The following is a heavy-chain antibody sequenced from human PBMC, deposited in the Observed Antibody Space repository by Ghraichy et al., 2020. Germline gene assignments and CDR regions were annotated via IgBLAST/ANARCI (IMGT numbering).Heavy chain of an antibody. J-gene: IGHJ4*02. CDR1: GFTFSNYW. CDR3: VNDLVGRYDS. Sequence: GGSLRLSCEVSGFTFSNYWMHWVRQAPGKGLVWVSRINEDGSTINSADSVKYRFTISRDNAKNTLSLQMNSLSAEDTALYDCVNDLVGRYDSWGQGTLVTVSS. V-gene: IGHV3-74*01. D-gene: IGHD1-26*01. CDR2: INEDGSTI.